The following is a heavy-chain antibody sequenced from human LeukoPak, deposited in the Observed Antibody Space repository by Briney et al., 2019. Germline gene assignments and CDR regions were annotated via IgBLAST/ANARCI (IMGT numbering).Heavy chain of an antibody. CDR3: ARENWDFDF. J-gene: IGHJ4*02. CDR2: IRFNGN. V-gene: IGHV3-30*02. Sequence: PGGSLRLSCAASGFTFSSYWMHWVRQAPGKGLEWVASIRFNGNFYADYVKGRFTISRDNSKSTVSLQMDTLRTEDTALYYCARENWDFDFWGQGTLVTVSS. D-gene: IGHD7-27*01. CDR1: GFTFSSYW.